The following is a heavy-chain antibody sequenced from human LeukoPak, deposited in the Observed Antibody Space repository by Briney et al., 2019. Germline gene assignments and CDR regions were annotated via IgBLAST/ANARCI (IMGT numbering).Heavy chain of an antibody. CDR2: IYSGGST. CDR3: ARGFYYDSRTLDY. CDR1: GFTVSSNY. J-gene: IGHJ4*02. V-gene: IGHV3-53*01. Sequence: GGSLRLSCAASGFTVSSNYMSWVRQAPGRGLEWVSVIYSGGSTYYADSVKGRFTISRDNSKNTLYLQMNSLRAEDTAVYYCARGFYYDSRTLDYWGQGTLVTVSS. D-gene: IGHD3-22*01.